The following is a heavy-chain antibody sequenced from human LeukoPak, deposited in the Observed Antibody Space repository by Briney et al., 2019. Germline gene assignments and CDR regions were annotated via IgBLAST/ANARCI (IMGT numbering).Heavy chain of an antibody. CDR2: IYYSGST. CDR1: GGSISSYY. CDR3: ARGTLNGDVFDY. J-gene: IGHJ4*02. Sequence: SETLSLTCTVSGGSISSYYWSWIRQPPGKGLEWIGYIYYSGSTNYNPSLKSRVTISVDTSKNQFSLKLSSVTAADTAVYYCARGTLNGDVFDYWGQGTLVTVSS. V-gene: IGHV4-59*01. D-gene: IGHD4-17*01.